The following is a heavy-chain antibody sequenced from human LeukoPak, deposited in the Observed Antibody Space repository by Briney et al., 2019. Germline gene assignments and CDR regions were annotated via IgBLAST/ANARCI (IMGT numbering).Heavy chain of an antibody. CDR1: GYTFASYD. V-gene: IGHV1-8*01. Sequence: ASVKVSCKASGYTFASYDFNWVRQATGQGLDWMGWMNPNSGNTGSAQKFQGRLTMTRNTSISTAYMELSSLRSEDTAMYYCARRKRITIFGVVTSDGFDIWGQGTMVTVSS. CDR3: ARRKRITIFGVVTSDGFDI. J-gene: IGHJ3*02. CDR2: MNPNSGNT. D-gene: IGHD3-3*01.